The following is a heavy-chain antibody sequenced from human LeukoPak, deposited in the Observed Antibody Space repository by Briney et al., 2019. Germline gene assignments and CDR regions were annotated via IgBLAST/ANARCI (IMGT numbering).Heavy chain of an antibody. CDR2: IYRSGST. Sequence: SGTLSLTCAVSGDSISSPNWWSWVRLPPGKGLEWIGEIYRSGSTNYNPSLKSRVTMSVDKFKNQFSLKLTSMTAADTAVYYCARVRYAGSYYGHDAFDIWGQGTMVTVSS. V-gene: IGHV4-4*02. J-gene: IGHJ3*02. D-gene: IGHD1-26*01. CDR1: GDSISSPNW. CDR3: ARVRYAGSYYGHDAFDI.